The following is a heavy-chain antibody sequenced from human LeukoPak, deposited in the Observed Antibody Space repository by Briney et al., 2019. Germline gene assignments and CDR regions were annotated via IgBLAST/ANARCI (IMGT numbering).Heavy chain of an antibody. D-gene: IGHD4-17*01. J-gene: IGHJ5*02. CDR3: MRGHYGDYA. V-gene: IGHV3-7*01. CDR1: GFTFSSYA. Sequence: PGGSLRLSCAASGFTFSSYAMSWVRQAPGKGLEWVANINQDESEKYYVDFVKGRFTISRDNAKNSLYLEMNSLRAEDTAMYYCMRGHYGDYAWGQGSLVTISS. CDR2: INQDESEK.